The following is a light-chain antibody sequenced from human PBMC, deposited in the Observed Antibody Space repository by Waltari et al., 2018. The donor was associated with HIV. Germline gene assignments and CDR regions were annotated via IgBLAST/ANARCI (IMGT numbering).Light chain of an antibody. CDR2: GVS. CDR1: SSDVGRHNY. CDR3: SSYTSSSTYV. Sequence: QSALTQPASVSGSPGQSITISCTGTSSDVGRHNYVSWYQQYPGKAPKLMIYGVSERPAGVSNRVSGSKSGDTASLTISGLQAEDEADYHCSSYTSSSTYVFGTGTKVTVL. V-gene: IGLV2-14*01. J-gene: IGLJ1*01.